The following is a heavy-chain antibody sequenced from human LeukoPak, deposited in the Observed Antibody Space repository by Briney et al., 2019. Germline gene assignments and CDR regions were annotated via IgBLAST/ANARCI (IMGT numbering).Heavy chain of an antibody. J-gene: IGHJ5*02. CDR1: GGTFSSYA. V-gene: IGHV1-69*04. CDR2: IIPILGIA. D-gene: IGHD6-13*01. Sequence: GASVKVSCKASGGTFSSYAISWVRQAPGQGLEWMGRIIPILGIANYAQKFQGRVTITADKSTSTAYVELSSLRSEDTAVYYCARGVTAAADTFDPWGQGTLVTVSS. CDR3: ARGVTAAADTFDP.